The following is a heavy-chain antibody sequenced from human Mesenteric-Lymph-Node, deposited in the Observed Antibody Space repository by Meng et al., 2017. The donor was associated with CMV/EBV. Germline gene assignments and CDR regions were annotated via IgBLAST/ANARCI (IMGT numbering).Heavy chain of an antibody. V-gene: IGHV3-48*04. J-gene: IGHJ5*02. D-gene: IGHD3-3*01. CDR1: GVTFSSHS. Sequence: GESLKISRAAFGVTFSSHSTHRVRQAPGPGLEWVSYISSGNSTKYHADSVKGRFTISRDNAKNSLYLQMNSLRGEDTAVYYCATNCDCWSGYTFDPRGQGTLVTVSS. CDR2: ISSGNSTK. CDR3: ATNCDCWSGYTFDP.